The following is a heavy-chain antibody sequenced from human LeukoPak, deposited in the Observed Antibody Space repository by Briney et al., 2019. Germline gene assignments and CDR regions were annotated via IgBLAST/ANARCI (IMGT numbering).Heavy chain of an antibody. D-gene: IGHD3-22*01. CDR3: ARAINSSGYYYARKVYNWFDP. CDR2: IYYSGST. J-gene: IGHJ5*02. V-gene: IGHV4-59*06. Sequence: PSETLSLTCTVSGGSISSYYWSWIRQPPGKGLEWIGYIYYSGSTYYNPSLKSRVTISVDTSKNQFSLKLSSVTAADTAVYYCARAINSSGYYYARKVYNWFDPWGQGTLVTVSS. CDR1: GGSISSYY.